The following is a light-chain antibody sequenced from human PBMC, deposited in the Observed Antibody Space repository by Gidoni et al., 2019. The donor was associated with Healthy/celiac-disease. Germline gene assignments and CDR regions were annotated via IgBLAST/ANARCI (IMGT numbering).Light chain of an antibody. Sequence: GDRVTITCRASQGISNSLAWYQQKPGKAPKLLLYAASRLESGVPSRFSGRGSGTDYTLTISSLQPEDFATYYCQQYYSTPMYTFGQGTKLEIK. V-gene: IGKV1-NL1*01. CDR3: QQYYSTPMYT. CDR1: QGISNS. CDR2: AAS. J-gene: IGKJ2*01.